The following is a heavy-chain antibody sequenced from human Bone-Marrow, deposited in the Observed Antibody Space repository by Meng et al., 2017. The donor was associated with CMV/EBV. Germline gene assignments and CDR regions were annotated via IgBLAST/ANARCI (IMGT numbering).Heavy chain of an antibody. D-gene: IGHD2-2*02. CDR2: IIPNSGGT. Sequence: ASVKVSCKASGYTFTSYYMHWVRQAPGQGLEWMGWIIPNSGGTNYAQKFQGRVTMTRDTSISTAYMELSRLRSDDTAVYYFASDDFNSTSRYSDFDYWGQGTLVTVSS. CDR3: ASDDFNSTSRYSDFDY. V-gene: IGHV1-2*02. J-gene: IGHJ4*02. CDR1: GYTFTSYY.